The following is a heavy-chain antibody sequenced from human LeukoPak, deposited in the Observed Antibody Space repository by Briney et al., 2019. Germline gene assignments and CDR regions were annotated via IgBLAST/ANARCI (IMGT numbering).Heavy chain of an antibody. CDR1: GFPFSSYE. D-gene: IGHD1/OR15-1a*01. Sequence: GGSLRLSCAASGFPFSSYEMNCVRQAPGKGLEWVSYISSSGGTRYYADSVKGRFTISRDNAKNSLYLQMNSLRAEDTAVYYCARENTDDAFDIWGQETMVTVSS. CDR3: ARENTDDAFDI. V-gene: IGHV3-48*03. CDR2: ISSSGGTR. J-gene: IGHJ3*02.